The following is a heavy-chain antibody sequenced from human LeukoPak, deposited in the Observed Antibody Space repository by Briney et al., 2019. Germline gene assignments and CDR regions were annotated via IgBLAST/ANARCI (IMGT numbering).Heavy chain of an antibody. CDR2: IYYSGST. Sequence: PSETLSLTCTVSGGSISSYYWSWIRQPPGKGLEWIGYIYYSGSTNYNPSFKSRVTISVDTSKNQFSLKLSSVTAADTAVYYCARDLGYCSGGSCYSAGYFDYWGQGTLVTVSS. D-gene: IGHD2-15*01. V-gene: IGHV4-59*01. CDR1: GGSISSYY. J-gene: IGHJ4*02. CDR3: ARDLGYCSGGSCYSAGYFDY.